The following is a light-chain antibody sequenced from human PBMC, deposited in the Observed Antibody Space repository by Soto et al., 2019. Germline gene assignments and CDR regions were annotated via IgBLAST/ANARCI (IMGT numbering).Light chain of an antibody. V-gene: IGLV2-14*01. Sequence: QSVLTQPASVSGSPGQSITISCTGTSSDIGGHHLVSWYQQQSGKAPKLVIYEVTDRPSGVSDRFSGSKSGNTASLTISGLQPEDEADYYCSSYTSSSLYVFGTGTKVTVL. CDR1: SSDIGGHHL. CDR2: EVT. J-gene: IGLJ1*01. CDR3: SSYTSSSLYV.